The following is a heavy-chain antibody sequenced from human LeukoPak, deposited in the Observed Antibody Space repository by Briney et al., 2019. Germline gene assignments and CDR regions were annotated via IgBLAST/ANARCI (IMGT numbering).Heavy chain of an antibody. J-gene: IGHJ6*02. CDR3: ARTAVAGTLLYYYYYGMDV. D-gene: IGHD6-19*01. CDR2: MNPNSGNT. V-gene: IGHV1-8*01. CDR1: GYTFTSYD. Sequence: ASVKVSCKASGYTFTSYDINWVRQAAGQWLECMGWMNPNSGNTGYAQKFQGRVTMTRNTSISTAYMELSSLRSEDTAVYYCARTAVAGTLLYYYYYGMDVWGQGTTVTVSS.